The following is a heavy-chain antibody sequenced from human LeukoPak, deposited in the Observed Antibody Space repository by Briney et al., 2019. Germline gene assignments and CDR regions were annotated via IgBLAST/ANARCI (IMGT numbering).Heavy chain of an antibody. CDR3: AKSAGGALYV. Sequence: GASLKISCKGSGYSFTSYWICWGRQMPGKGLEWMGIMYPDDCDTRYSPSFQGQVTISADKSISTAYLQWSSLKASDTAMYYCAKSAGGALYVWGQGTMVTVSS. D-gene: IGHD3-10*01. CDR2: MYPDDCDT. V-gene: IGHV5-51*01. CDR1: GYSFTSYW. J-gene: IGHJ3*01.